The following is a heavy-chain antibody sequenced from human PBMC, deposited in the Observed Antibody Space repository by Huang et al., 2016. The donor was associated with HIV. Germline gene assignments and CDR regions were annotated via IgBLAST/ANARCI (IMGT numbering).Heavy chain of an antibody. CDR1: GGSMSSYY. Sequence: QVQLQESGPGLVKPSETLSLTCTVSGGSMSSYYWSWIRQPPGKGLEWIGYIYYSGSNNYNPSLTRRFTISVDTSKSQFSLRLSSVTAADTAVYYCASASIAARRWFDPWGQGSLVTVSS. D-gene: IGHD6-6*01. CDR2: IYYSGSN. V-gene: IGHV4-59*01. CDR3: ASASIAARRWFDP. J-gene: IGHJ5*02.